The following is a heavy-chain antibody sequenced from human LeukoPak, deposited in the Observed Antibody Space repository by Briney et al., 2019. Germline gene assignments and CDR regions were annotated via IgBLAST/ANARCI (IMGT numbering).Heavy chain of an antibody. CDR3: ARDPHYYDSSGYYFRGFDP. CDR1: GYTFTSYG. Sequence: ASVKVSCKASGYTFTSYGISWVRQAPGQGLEWMGWISAYNGNTNYAQKLQGRVTMTTDTSTSTAYMELRSLRSDDTAVYYCARDPHYYDSSGYYFRGFDPWGQGTLVTVSS. V-gene: IGHV1-18*01. D-gene: IGHD3-22*01. CDR2: ISAYNGNT. J-gene: IGHJ5*02.